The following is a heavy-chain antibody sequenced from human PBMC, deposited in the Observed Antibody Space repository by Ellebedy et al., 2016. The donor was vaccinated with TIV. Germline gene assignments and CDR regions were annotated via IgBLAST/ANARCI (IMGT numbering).Heavy chain of an antibody. V-gene: IGHV3-23*01. D-gene: IGHD1/OR15-1a*01. Sequence: GESLKISCAASGFRFNTFAMNWVRQAPGRGLEWVSSISDDGVDTYYADSVKGRFTISRDNFKNTVFLQMTSLRGDDTAIYFCAKDPLNVVEQLLRWFDPWGQGTLVTVSS. CDR1: GFRFNTFA. J-gene: IGHJ5*02. CDR3: AKDPLNVVEQLLRWFDP. CDR2: ISDDGVDT.